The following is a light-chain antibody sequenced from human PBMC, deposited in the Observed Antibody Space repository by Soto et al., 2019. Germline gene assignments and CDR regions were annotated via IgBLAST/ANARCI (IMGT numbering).Light chain of an antibody. CDR2: EVS. J-gene: IGLJ2*01. V-gene: IGLV2-14*01. Sequence: QSVLTQPASVSGSPGQSITISCTGTSSDVGGYNYVSWYQQHPGKAPKLMIYEVSNRPSGVSNRFSGSKSGNTASLTISGLQAEDEADYYCISYTRSSTLVFGGGTKLTVL. CDR1: SSDVGGYNY. CDR3: ISYTRSSTLV.